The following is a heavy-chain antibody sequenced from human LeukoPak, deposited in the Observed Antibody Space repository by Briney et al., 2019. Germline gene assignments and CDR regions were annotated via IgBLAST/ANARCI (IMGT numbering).Heavy chain of an antibody. J-gene: IGHJ3*02. D-gene: IGHD3-22*01. Sequence: LRLSCAASGFTFKNFEFHWVRQPPGKGLEWIGYIYYSGNTYYNPSLKIRVTISVDTSKKQFSLKLSSVTAADTAVYYCARATITMMVGIPADAFDIWGQGTMVTVSS. V-gene: IGHV4-30-4*01. CDR3: ARATITMMVGIPADAFDI. CDR1: GFTFKNFEFH. CDR2: IYYSGNT.